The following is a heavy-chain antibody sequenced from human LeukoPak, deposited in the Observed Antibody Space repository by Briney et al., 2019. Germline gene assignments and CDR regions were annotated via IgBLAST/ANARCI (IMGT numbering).Heavy chain of an antibody. Sequence: WASVKVSCKASGYTFSDYYMHWVRQAPGQGLEWMGWINPVSGGTKYAQKFQDRVTMTSDTSISTAYMELSRLRSDDTAVYYCARDHLLFRQPPNWFDPWGQGTLVTVSS. CDR1: GYTFSDYY. CDR3: ARDHLLFRQPPNWFDP. CDR2: INPVSGGT. D-gene: IGHD1-14*01. V-gene: IGHV1-2*02. J-gene: IGHJ5*02.